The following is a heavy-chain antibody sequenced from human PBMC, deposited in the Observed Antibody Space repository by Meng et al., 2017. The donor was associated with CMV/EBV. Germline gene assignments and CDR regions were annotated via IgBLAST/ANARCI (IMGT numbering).Heavy chain of an antibody. CDR2: ISAYNGNT. D-gene: IGHD3-3*01. CDR1: GYTFTSYD. J-gene: IGHJ6*02. V-gene: IGHV1-18*01. CDR3: ARGGFLEWLTHYYYYGMDV. Sequence: ASVKVSCKASGYTFTSYDINWVRQAPGQGLEWMGWISAYNGNTNYAQKLQGRVTMTTDTSTSTAYMELRSLRSDDTAVYYCARGGFLEWLTHYYYYGMDVWGQGTTVTVSS.